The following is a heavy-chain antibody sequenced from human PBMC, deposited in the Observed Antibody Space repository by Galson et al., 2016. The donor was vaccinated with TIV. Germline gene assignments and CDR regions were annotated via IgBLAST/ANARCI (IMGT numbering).Heavy chain of an antibody. CDR3: TRSPYRNYAPGGDYYFDF. CDR2: ILPIFGTT. V-gene: IGHV1-69*13. CDR1: GGIFRNFA. J-gene: IGHJ4*02. Sequence: SVKVSCKASGGIFRNFAITWVRQAPGQGLEWMGVILPIFGTTNYARKFQGRVTITADEPAMTAYMELSSLRSDDTAVYYCTRSPYRNYAPGGDYYFDFWGQGTLVTVSS. D-gene: IGHD4-11*01.